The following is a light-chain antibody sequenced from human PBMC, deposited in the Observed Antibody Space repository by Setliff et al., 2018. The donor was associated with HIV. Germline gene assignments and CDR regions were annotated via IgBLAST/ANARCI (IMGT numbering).Light chain of an antibody. J-gene: IGLJ1*01. CDR3: CSNTGSNTFV. CDR1: SNVVGRYDL. Sequence: QSALTQPASVSGSPGQSITISCTGTSNVVGRYDLVSWYQQHPARAPKLIIYQATRRPSGVSNRFSGSKSGNVASLTISGLQAEDEADYYCCSNTGSNTFVFGTGTKVTVL. CDR2: QAT. V-gene: IGLV2-23*01.